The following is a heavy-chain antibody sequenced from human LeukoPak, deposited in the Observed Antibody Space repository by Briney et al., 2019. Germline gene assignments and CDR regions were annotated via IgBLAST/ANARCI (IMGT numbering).Heavy chain of an antibody. CDR2: ICYSGST. J-gene: IGHJ4*02. CDR1: GGSISSSSYY. CDR3: ARGKKSVHSLARFVFDY. D-gene: IGHD1-1*01. Sequence: SETLSLTCTVSGGSISSSSYYWGWIRQPPGKGLEWIGSICYSGSTYYNPSLKSRVTISVDTSQTQFSLKLSSVTAADTAVYYCARGKKSVHSLARFVFDYWGQGTLVTVSS. V-gene: IGHV4-39*07.